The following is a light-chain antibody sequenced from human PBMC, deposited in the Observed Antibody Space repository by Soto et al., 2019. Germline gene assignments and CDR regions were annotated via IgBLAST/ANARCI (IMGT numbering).Light chain of an antibody. J-gene: IGKJ3*01. V-gene: IGKV3-20*01. CDR3: QQYGRSPFT. CDR2: GAS. CDR1: QSVSSSY. Sequence: IVLTQSPGTLSLSPGERATLSCRASQSVSSSYLAWYQQKPGQAPRLHIYGASSRATGIPGRFSGSGSGTDFTLTISRLEPEVCAVYYFQQYGRSPFTFGPGTKVHIK.